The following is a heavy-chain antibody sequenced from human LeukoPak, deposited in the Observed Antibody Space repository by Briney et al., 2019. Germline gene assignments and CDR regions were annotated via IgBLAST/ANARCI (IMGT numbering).Heavy chain of an antibody. Sequence: ASVKVSCKASGYTFTGYYMHWVRQAPGQGLEWMGRINPNSGGTNYAQKSQGRVTMTRDTSISTAYMELSRLRSDDTAVYYCARDIVVVVAANYYYYYMDVWGKGTTVTVSS. CDR1: GYTFTGYY. CDR3: ARDIVVVVAANYYYYYMDV. CDR2: INPNSGGT. J-gene: IGHJ6*03. V-gene: IGHV1-2*06. D-gene: IGHD2-15*01.